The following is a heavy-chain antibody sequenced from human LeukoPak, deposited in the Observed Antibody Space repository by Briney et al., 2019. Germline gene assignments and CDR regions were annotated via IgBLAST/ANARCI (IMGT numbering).Heavy chain of an antibody. V-gene: IGHV5-51*01. D-gene: IGHD2-15*01. J-gene: IGHJ4*02. CDR1: GYSFTAYW. Sequence: GESLKISCKGSGYSFTAYWIGWVRQMPGKGLELMGIIAPGDSDTRYNPAFQGQVTISADKSITTAYLQWSSLKASDTAMYYCARGDCSGGNYHFDYWGQGTLVTVSS. CDR3: ARGDCSGGNYHFDY. CDR2: IAPGDSDT.